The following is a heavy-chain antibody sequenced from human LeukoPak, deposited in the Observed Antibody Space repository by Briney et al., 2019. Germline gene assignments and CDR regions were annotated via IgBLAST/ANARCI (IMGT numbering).Heavy chain of an antibody. J-gene: IGHJ4*02. Sequence: PSETLSLTCAVYGGSFSGYYWSWIRQPPGKGLEWIGEINHSGSTNYNPSLKSRVTISVDTSKNQFSLKLSSVTAADTAVYYCATSLFTIFGVGWGQGTLVTVSS. V-gene: IGHV4-34*01. D-gene: IGHD3-3*01. CDR1: GGSFSGYY. CDR3: ATSLFTIFGVG. CDR2: INHSGST.